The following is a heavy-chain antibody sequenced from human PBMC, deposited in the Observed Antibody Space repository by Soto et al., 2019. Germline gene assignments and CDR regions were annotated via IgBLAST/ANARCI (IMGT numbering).Heavy chain of an antibody. CDR1: GYSFTSYW. V-gene: IGHV5-10-1*01. D-gene: IGHD1-1*01. CDR3: ARDSVGTPLYY. CDR2: IDPSDSYT. Sequence: GESLKISCKGSGYSFTSYWISWVRQMPGKGLEWMGRIDPSDSYTNYSPSFQGHVTISADKSIRTAYLQWSSLRAKDTAVYYCARDSVGTPLYYWGQGTLVTVSS. J-gene: IGHJ4*02.